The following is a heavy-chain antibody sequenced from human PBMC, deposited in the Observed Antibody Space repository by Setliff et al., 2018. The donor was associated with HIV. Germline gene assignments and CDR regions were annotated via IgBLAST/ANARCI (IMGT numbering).Heavy chain of an antibody. CDR2: ISSDGIYT. Sequence: GGSLRLSCAASGFTFSTYDMTWVRQAPGKGLVWVAHISSDGIYTDHADSVKGRFTISRDNAKSTVYLQMNSLRAEDTAVYYCASTGGWYYGMDVWGQGTTVTVSS. J-gene: IGHJ6*02. V-gene: IGHV3-74*01. CDR1: GFTFSTYD. CDR3: ASTGGWYYGMDV. D-gene: IGHD6-19*01.